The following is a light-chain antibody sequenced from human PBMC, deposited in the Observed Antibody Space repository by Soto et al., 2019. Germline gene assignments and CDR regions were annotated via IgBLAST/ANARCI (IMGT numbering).Light chain of an antibody. CDR1: QSIYTY. CDR2: AAS. J-gene: IGKJ4*01. V-gene: IGKV1-39*01. CDR3: QQTYSTPLT. Sequence: DIQITQSPASLSSSLLDRVTITCRATQSIYTYLSWYQQKPGKAPKLLISAASSLESGVPSRFSGSGSGTDFSLTISSLQPEDFATYYCQQTYSTPLTFGGGTKVDIK.